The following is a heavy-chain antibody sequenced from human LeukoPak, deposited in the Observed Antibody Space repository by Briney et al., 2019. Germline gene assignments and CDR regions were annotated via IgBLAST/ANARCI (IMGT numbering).Heavy chain of an antibody. Sequence: PGRSLRLSCAASGFTFDDYATHWVRQAPGKGLEWVSGISWNSGSIGYADSVKGRFTISRDNAKNSLYLQMNSLRAEDTALYYCAKSGGPSAGRPYYFDYWGQGTLVTVSS. D-gene: IGHD6-13*01. CDR3: AKSGGPSAGRPYYFDY. CDR2: ISWNSGSI. V-gene: IGHV3-9*01. J-gene: IGHJ4*02. CDR1: GFTFDDYA.